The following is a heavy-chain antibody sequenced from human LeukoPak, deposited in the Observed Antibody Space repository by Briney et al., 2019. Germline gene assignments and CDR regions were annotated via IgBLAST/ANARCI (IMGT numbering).Heavy chain of an antibody. Sequence: ASVKLSCKATGYTFTSYDINWMRQATGQGLEWMGWMNPNSGNTGYAQKFQGRVTMTRNTSISTAYMELSSLRSEDTAVYYCARTNTIFGVVNDYWGQGTLVTVSS. V-gene: IGHV1-8*01. J-gene: IGHJ4*02. D-gene: IGHD3-3*01. CDR1: GYTFTSYD. CDR2: MNPNSGNT. CDR3: ARTNTIFGVVNDY.